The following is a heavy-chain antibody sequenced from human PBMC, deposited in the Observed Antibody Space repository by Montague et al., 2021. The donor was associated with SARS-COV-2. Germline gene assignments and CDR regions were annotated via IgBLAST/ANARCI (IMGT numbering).Heavy chain of an antibody. CDR1: GGSFNSYY. V-gene: IGHV4-34*01. D-gene: IGHD2-8*01. CDR2: INHSGST. J-gene: IGHJ4*02. Sequence: SETLSLTCSVAGGSFNSYYWSWIRQPPGKGLEWIGEINHSGSTKNNPSLKTRVTISIDKSKNQFSLKLTSVTAADTAVYYCAREHEVYAINGDLNYWGQGTLVTVSS. CDR3: AREHEVYAINGDLNY.